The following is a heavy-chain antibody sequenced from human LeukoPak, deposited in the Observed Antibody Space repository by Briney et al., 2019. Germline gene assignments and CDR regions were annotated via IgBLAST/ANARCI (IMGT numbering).Heavy chain of an antibody. CDR2: IIPIFGTA. CDR1: GGTFSSYA. J-gene: IGHJ4*02. CDR3: AGPHELYDILTGPLDY. V-gene: IGHV1-69*13. D-gene: IGHD3-9*01. Sequence: SVKVSCKASGGTFSSYAISWVRQAPGQGLEWMGGIIPIFGTANYAQKFQGRVTITADESTSTAYMELSSLRSEDTAVYYCAGPHELYDILTGPLDYWGQGTLVTVSS.